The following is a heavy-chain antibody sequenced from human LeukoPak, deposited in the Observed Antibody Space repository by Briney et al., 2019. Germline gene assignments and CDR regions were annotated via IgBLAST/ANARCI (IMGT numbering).Heavy chain of an antibody. V-gene: IGHV3-72*01. J-gene: IGHJ4*02. D-gene: IGHD3-22*01. CDR2: TRNKANSYTT. Sequence: PGGSLRLSCAASGFTFSDHYMDWVRQAPGKGLEWVGRTRNKANSYTTEYAASVKGRFTISRDDSKNSLYLQMNSLKTEDTAVYYCARESYDSSGLLRCFDYWGQGTLVTVSS. CDR1: GFTFSDHY. CDR3: ARESYDSSGLLRCFDY.